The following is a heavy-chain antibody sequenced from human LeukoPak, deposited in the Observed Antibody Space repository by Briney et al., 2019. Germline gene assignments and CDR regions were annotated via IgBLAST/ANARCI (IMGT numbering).Heavy chain of an antibody. J-gene: IGHJ5*02. V-gene: IGHV4-59*12. Sequence: SETLSLTCTVSGGSISSYYWSWIRQPPGKGLEWIGYIYYSGSTNYNPSLKSRVTMSVDTSKNQFSLKLSSVTAADTAVYYCAREGGIVVVPAAIVEVYNWFDPWGQGTLVTVSS. CDR1: GGSISSYY. D-gene: IGHD2-2*01. CDR2: IYYSGST. CDR3: AREGGIVVVPAAIVEVYNWFDP.